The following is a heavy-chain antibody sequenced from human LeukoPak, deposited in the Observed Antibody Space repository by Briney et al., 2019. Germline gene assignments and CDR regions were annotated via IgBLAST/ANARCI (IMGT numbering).Heavy chain of an antibody. V-gene: IGHV3-30-3*01. CDR2: ISFDGSNK. CDR1: GFTFSGYT. Sequence: PGTSLRLSCAVSGFTFSGYTMHWVRQAPGKGLEWVAVISFDGSNKYYGDSVKGRFTISRDNSKNTLYLQMNSLRPDDTAIYYCARDTLWEWGQGTLVTVPS. D-gene: IGHD1-26*01. CDR3: ARDTLWE. J-gene: IGHJ4*02.